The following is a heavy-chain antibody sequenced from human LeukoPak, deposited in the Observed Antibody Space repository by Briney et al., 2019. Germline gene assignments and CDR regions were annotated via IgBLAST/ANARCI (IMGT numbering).Heavy chain of an antibody. CDR1: GLSFRTHW. CDR3: AKWMGRDS. V-gene: IGHV3-7*02. CDR2: INQDGRKK. Sequence: PGGSLRLSCAASGLSFRTHWMSWVRQAPGKGLEWVANINQDGRKKFYVDSVEGRFTVSRDDAKTSLFLQMNSLRVEDMAVYYCAKWMGRDSWGQGTLVTVSS. D-gene: IGHD6-19*01. J-gene: IGHJ4*02.